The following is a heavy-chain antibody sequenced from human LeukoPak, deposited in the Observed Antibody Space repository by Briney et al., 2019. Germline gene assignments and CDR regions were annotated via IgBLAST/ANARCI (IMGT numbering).Heavy chain of an antibody. CDR3: AKGLRGYSYGPYNWFDP. V-gene: IGHV3-23*01. J-gene: IGHJ5*02. CDR1: GFTFSSYA. D-gene: IGHD5-18*01. Sequence: GGSLRLSCAASGFTFSSYAMSWVRQAPGKGLEWVSAISGSGGSKYYADSVKGRFTISRDNSKNTLYLQMNSLRAEDTAVYYCAKGLRGYSYGPYNWFDPWGQGTLVTVSS. CDR2: ISGSGGSK.